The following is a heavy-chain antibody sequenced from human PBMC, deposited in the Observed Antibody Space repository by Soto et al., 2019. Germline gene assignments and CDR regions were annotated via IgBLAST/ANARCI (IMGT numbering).Heavy chain of an antibody. CDR1: GFTFSSYA. V-gene: IGHV3-30-3*01. J-gene: IGHJ6*02. CDR3: ARVGIAQENYYYGMDV. Sequence: GGSLRLSCAASGFTFSSYAMHWVRQAPGKGLEWVAVISYDGSNKYYADSVKGRFTISRDNSKNTLYLQMNSLRAEDTAVYYCARVGIAQENYYYGMDVWGQGTTVTVSS. CDR2: ISYDGSNK. D-gene: IGHD2-21*01.